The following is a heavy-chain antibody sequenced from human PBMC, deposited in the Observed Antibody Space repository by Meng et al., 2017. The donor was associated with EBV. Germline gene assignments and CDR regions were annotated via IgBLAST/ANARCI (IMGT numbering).Heavy chain of an antibody. CDR2: FLPRLGAP. CDR1: GGPFRYDA. J-gene: IGHJ4*02. Sequence: VRSGGRVKRPGSSVKVSCKTSGGPFRYDAISWVRQAPGQGLEWLGGFLPRLGAPNYAQKFHGRVKITADESTSTHYMDLSSLRSEDTAIYYCASESGRGYTPDYWGQGTLVTVSS. D-gene: IGHD3-10*01. CDR3: ASESGRGYTPDY. V-gene: IGHV1-69*01.